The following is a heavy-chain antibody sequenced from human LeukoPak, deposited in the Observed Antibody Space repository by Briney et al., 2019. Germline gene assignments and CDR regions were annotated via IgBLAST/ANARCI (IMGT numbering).Heavy chain of an antibody. CDR1: GFTFSSYW. Sequence: GGSLRLSCAASGFTFSSYWMHWVRQAPGKGLVWVSRINTDGSSTSYADSVKGQFTISRDNAKNTLYLQMNSLRAEDTAVYYCARDRDADAFDIWGQGTTVTVSS. CDR2: INTDGSST. J-gene: IGHJ3*02. D-gene: IGHD2-21*02. V-gene: IGHV3-74*01. CDR3: ARDRDADAFDI.